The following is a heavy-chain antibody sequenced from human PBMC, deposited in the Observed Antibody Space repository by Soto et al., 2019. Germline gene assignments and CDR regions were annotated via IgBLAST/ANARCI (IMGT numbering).Heavy chain of an antibody. D-gene: IGHD2-2*01. CDR1: GASINTDDYY. V-gene: IGHV4-30-4*01. Sequence: QVQLEESGPGLVKPSQTPSLTCSVSGASINTDDYYLTWIRQSPGKGLEWLGHIHYRGSTFYSPSLKSRLTMSLDASRSQFSMRLTSVTAADTAVYYCTRASAYCGRTNCYPFDFWGQGILVTVSA. J-gene: IGHJ4*02. CDR3: TRASAYCGRTNCYPFDF. CDR2: IHYRGST.